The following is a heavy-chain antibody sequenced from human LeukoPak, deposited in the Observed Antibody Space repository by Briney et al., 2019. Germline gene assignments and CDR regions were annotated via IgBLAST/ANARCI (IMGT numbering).Heavy chain of an antibody. J-gene: IGHJ6*02. V-gene: IGHV1-69*01. D-gene: IGHD3-16*01. CDR2: IIPIFGTA. CDR3: ARDQGLSLGSASYYYGMDV. Sequence: RGASVKVSCKASGGTFSSYAISWVRQAPGQGLEWMGGIIPIFGTANYAQKFQGRVTITADESTSTAYMELSSLRSEDTAVYYCARDQGLSLGSASYYYGMDVWGQGTTVTVSS. CDR1: GGTFSSYA.